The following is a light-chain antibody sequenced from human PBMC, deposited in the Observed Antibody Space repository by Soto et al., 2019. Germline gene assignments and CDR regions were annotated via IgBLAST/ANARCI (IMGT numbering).Light chain of an antibody. CDR1: QSLLHSNGYNC. J-gene: IGKJ4*01. CDR2: LGS. CDR3: MQALHTPLT. V-gene: IGKV2-28*01. Sequence: DIVMTQSPVSLPVTPGEPASISCRSSQSLLHSNGYNCLDWYLQKPGQSPQLLIHLGSNRASGVPDRFSGSGSGTDFTLKISRVEAEDVGLYYCMQALHTPLTFGGGTKVEIK.